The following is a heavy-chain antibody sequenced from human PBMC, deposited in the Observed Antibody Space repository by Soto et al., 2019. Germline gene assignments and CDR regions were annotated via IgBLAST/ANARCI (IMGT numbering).Heavy chain of an antibody. CDR1: GFTFRNYE. J-gene: IGHJ4*02. D-gene: IGHD2-15*01. CDR3: ARGIIGGSYYYFDY. V-gene: IGHV3-48*03. Sequence: VQLVESGGGLVQPGGSLRLSCAASGFTFRNYEMNWVRQAPGKGLEWVAYISSSGSPIYYADSVKGRFTISRDNAKNSLSLQMSSLRAEDTAIYYCARGIIGGSYYYFDYWGQGTLATVSS. CDR2: ISSSGSPI.